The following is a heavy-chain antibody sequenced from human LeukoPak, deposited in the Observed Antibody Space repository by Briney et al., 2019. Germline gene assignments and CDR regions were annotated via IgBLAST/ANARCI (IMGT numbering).Heavy chain of an antibody. V-gene: IGHV4-59*01. CDR1: GGSISSYY. J-gene: IGHJ6*03. CDR2: IYYSWST. D-gene: IGHD4-17*01. CDR3: ARRRGGDYGMYYYYYMDV. Sequence: SETLSLTCTVSGGSISSYYWSWIRQPPGKGLEWIGDIYYSWSTNYNPSLKSRVTISVDTSKNQFSLKLSSVTAADTAVYYCARRRGGDYGMYYYYYMDVWGKGTTVTVSS.